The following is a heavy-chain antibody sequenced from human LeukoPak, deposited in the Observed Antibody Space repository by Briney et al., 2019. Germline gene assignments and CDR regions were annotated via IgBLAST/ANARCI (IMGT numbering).Heavy chain of an antibody. CDR2: IIPILGTS. D-gene: IGHD3-16*01. V-gene: IGHV1-69*13. CDR1: GGIFSNYA. J-gene: IGHJ5*02. Sequence: SVKVSCKSSGGIFSNYAITWVRQAPGQGLEWMGEIIPILGTSKYAQMLQGRVTITAAESTSTAYMELSSLRSEDTAMYYCARADYDYFDPWGQGTLVTVSS. CDR3: ARADYDYFDP.